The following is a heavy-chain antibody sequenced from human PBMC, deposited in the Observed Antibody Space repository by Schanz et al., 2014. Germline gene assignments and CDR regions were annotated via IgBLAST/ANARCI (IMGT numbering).Heavy chain of an antibody. V-gene: IGHV3-21*05. CDR2: ISSSSSSK. D-gene: IGHD7-27*01. J-gene: IGHJ4*02. CDR1: GFTFSRNS. Sequence: EVQLVESGGGLVKPGGSLRLSCAASGFTFSRNSMDWVRQAPGKGLEWVSFISSSSSSKHYGDSVKGRFTISRDNAENLLYLQMSSLTAEDTAVYYCAKYGGELGVSFEYWGQGTLVTVSS. CDR3: AKYGGELGVSFEY.